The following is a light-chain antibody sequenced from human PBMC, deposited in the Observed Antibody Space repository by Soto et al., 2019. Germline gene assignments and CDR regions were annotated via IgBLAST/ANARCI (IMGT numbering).Light chain of an antibody. V-gene: IGLV2-8*01. J-gene: IGLJ1*01. CDR2: EVN. CDR1: SSDVGGYNY. CDR3: SSYAGSSNV. Sequence: QSVLTQPPSASGSPGQSVAISCTGTSSDVGGYNYVSWYQQHPGKAPKLMIYEVNKRPSGVPDRFSGSKSGGTASLTVSGLQAEDEADYYCSSYAGSSNVFGTGTKVTVL.